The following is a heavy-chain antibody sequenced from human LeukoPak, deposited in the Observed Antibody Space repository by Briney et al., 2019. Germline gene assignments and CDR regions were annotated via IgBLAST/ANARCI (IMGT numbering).Heavy chain of an antibody. CDR2: IKQDGSER. D-gene: IGHD3-10*01. CDR3: ARAGSHWHYVY. Sequence: PGGSLRLSCAASGFTFRGFSMSWVRQSPTKGLEWVANIKQDGSERYYVDSVKGRFTISRDNAKNSLSLQMNYLRVEDTAVYYCARAGSHWHYVYWGQGTVVTVSS. V-gene: IGHV3-7*01. J-gene: IGHJ4*02. CDR1: GFTFRGFS.